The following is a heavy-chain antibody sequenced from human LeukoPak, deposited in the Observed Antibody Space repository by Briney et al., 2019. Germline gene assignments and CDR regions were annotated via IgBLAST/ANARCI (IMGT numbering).Heavy chain of an antibody. CDR2: IYTSGST. CDR3: ARETIPEGLDY. V-gene: IGHV4-61*02. D-gene: IGHD3-3*01. CDR1: GGSISSGSYY. J-gene: IGHJ4*02. Sequence: PSETLSLTCTVSGGSISSGSYYWCWIRQPAGKGLEWIGRIYTSGSTNYNPSLKSRVTISVDTSKNQFSLKLSSVTAADTAVYYCARETIPEGLDYWGQGTLVTVSS.